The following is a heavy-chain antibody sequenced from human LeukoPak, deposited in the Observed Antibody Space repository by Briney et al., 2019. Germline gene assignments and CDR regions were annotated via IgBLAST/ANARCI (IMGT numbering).Heavy chain of an antibody. Sequence: SETLSLTCTVSGGSINSGNYYWTWIRQHPGKGLEWIGYIYYSGGTYYNPSLKSRVTMSVDTSKNQFSMRLSSVTAADTAAYYCARPYNNYYFDYWGQGALVTVSS. CDR3: ARPYNNYYFDY. J-gene: IGHJ4*02. CDR1: GGSINSGNYY. CDR2: IYYSGGT. D-gene: IGHD4-11*01. V-gene: IGHV4-31*03.